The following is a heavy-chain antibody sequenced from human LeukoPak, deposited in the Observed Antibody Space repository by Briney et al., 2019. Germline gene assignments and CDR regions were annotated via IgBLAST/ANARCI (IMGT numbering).Heavy chain of an antibody. V-gene: IGHV1-2*02. CDR1: GYTFTGYY. CDR3: ARGLRGFDSYFDAFDL. J-gene: IGHJ3*01. D-gene: IGHD5/OR15-5a*01. Sequence: ASLKVSCKASGYTFTGYYMHWGRQAPGQGLEWKRWINTISGGTGYAQKFQGRVTVTRDTSITMAYLELKRLTSDDTAVYSCARGLRGFDSYFDAFDLWGQGTKVTVSS. CDR2: INTISGGT.